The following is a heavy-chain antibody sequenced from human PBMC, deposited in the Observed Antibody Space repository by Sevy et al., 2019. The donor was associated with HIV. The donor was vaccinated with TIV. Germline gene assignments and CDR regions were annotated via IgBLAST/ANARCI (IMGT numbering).Heavy chain of an antibody. CDR2: LYWDDDK. D-gene: IGHD4-17*01. V-gene: IGHV2-5*02. Sequence: SGTTLVKPTQTLTLTCTFSGFSLSTSGMGVGWIRQPPGKALEWLALLYWDDDKRYSPSLKSRLTITKDTSKNQVVLTMTNMDPVDTGTYYCAHGLYGDYANWFDPWGQGTLVTVSS. J-gene: IGHJ5*02. CDR3: AHGLYGDYANWFDP. CDR1: GFSLSTSGMG.